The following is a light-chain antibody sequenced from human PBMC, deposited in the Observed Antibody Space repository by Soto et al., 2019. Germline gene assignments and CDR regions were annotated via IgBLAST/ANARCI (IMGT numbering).Light chain of an antibody. Sequence: DIQMTQSPSSLSASVGDRVTITCRAIQSITTYLNWYQQKPGKAPKLLIYGTSSLQTGVPSRFSGSGSGTDFTLTISRLEPEDFAVYYCQQRGGSPPTWTFGQGTKVDI. J-gene: IGKJ1*01. CDR3: QQRGGSPPTWT. CDR2: GTS. CDR1: QSITTY. V-gene: IGKV1-39*01.